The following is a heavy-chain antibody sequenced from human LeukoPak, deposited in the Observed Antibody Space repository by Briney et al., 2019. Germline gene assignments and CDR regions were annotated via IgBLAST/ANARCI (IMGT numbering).Heavy chain of an antibody. J-gene: IGHJ4*02. Sequence: PGGSLRLSCAASGFTFSSYEMNWVRQAPGKGLEWVSYISSSGSTIYYADSVKGRFTISRDNAKNSLYLQMNSLRAEDTAVYYCARDARDYGDYVVAFDYWGQGTLVTVSS. CDR1: GFTFSSYE. CDR2: ISSSGSTI. CDR3: ARDARDYGDYVVAFDY. V-gene: IGHV3-48*03. D-gene: IGHD4-17*01.